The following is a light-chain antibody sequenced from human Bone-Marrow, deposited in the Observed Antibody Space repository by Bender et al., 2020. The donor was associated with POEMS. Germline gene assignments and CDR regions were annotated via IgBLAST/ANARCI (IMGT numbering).Light chain of an antibody. CDR1: RSDVGNYYL. CDR2: EVN. CDR3: CTYAGSSVFYV. Sequence: QAALTQPASVSGSPGQSITISCTGTRSDVGNYYLVSWYQQYPGKAPKVVIYEVNKRPPGISNRFPGSKSGNTASLTISGLQAEDEAEYYCCTYAGSSVFYVFGTGTKVTVL. V-gene: IGLV2-23*02. J-gene: IGLJ1*01.